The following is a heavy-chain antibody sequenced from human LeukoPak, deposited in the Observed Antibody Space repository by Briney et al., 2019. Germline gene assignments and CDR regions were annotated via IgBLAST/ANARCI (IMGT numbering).Heavy chain of an antibody. Sequence: PSETLSLTCTVSSGSISSYYWSWIRQPPGRGLEWIGYISYTGSTNYNPSLKSRVAISLDTSKNQFSLELSSVTAADTAVYYCARVNRGYSGYDSGHTLDYWGQGTLVTVSS. V-gene: IGHV4-59*13. CDR3: ARVNRGYSGYDSGHTLDY. D-gene: IGHD5-12*01. CDR2: ISYTGST. J-gene: IGHJ4*02. CDR1: SGSISSYY.